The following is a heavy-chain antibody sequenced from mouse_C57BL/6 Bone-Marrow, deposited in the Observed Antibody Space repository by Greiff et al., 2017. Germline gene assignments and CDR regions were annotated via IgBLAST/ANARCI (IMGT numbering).Heavy chain of an antibody. CDR2: ISSGGSYT. CDR1: GFTFSSYG. CDR3: ARLYCGSSLAWFAY. J-gene: IGHJ3*01. V-gene: IGHV5-6*01. D-gene: IGHD1-1*01. Sequence: EVQLQQSGGDLVKPGGSLKLSCAASGFTFSSYGMSWVRQTPDKRLEWVATISSGGSYTYYPDSVKGRFTISRDNAKNTLYLQMSSLKSEDTAMYYCARLYCGSSLAWFAYWGQGTLVTVSA.